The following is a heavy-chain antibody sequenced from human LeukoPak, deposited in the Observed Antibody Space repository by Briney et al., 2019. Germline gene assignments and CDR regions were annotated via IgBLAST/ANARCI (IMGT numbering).Heavy chain of an antibody. V-gene: IGHV3-64*04. CDR2: ISSNGGST. J-gene: IGHJ3*02. CDR3: ARLNDYGDYVDLGAFDI. D-gene: IGHD4-17*01. CDR1: GFTFSSYA. Sequence: GGSLRLSCAASGFTFSSYAMHWVRQAPGKGLEYVSAISSNGGSTYYADSVKGRFTISRDNSKNTLYLQMNSLRAEDTAVYYCARLNDYGDYVDLGAFDIWGQGTMVTVSS.